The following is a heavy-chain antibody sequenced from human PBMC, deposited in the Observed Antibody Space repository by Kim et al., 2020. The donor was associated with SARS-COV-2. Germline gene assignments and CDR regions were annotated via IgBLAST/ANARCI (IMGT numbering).Heavy chain of an antibody. CDR1: GGSISSYY. CDR2: IYYSGST. CDR3: ARVKGSFSSGWIDY. V-gene: IGHV4-59*13. J-gene: IGHJ4*02. Sequence: SETLSLTCTVSGGSISSYYWSWIRQPPGKGLEWIGYIYYSGSTNYNPSLKSRVTISVDTSKNQFSLKLSSVTAADTAVYYCARVKGSFSSGWIDYWGQGTLVTVSS. D-gene: IGHD6-19*01.